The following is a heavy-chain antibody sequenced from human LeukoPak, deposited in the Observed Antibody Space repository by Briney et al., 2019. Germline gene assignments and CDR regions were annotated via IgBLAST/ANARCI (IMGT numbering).Heavy chain of an antibody. CDR2: IRYDGSTQ. V-gene: IGHV3-30*02. CDR1: GFTFSNYG. D-gene: IGHD3-16*01. CDR3: AKDYACGIWAYYCDH. J-gene: IGHJ4*02. Sequence: GGSLRLSCAASGFTFSNYGMNWVRQAPGKGLEWVAFIRYDGSTQRYADSVKGRVTVSRDNSKNTVYLQMNSLRGEDTAVYYCAKDYACGIWAYYCDHWGQGTLVTVSS.